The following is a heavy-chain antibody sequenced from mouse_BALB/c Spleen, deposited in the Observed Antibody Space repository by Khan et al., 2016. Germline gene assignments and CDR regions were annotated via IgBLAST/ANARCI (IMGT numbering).Heavy chain of an antibody. D-gene: IGHD1-1*01. CDR3: ASSTRTFYAMDY. Sequence: EVQLQESGPELMKPGASVKISCTASGYSFTSYYMHWVRQSHGKSLEWIGYIDPVNGGTSYNQNFKGKATMTVDKSYSTAYMHLSSLTSEDSAVXYCASSTRTFYAMDYWGQGTSVTVSS. V-gene: IGHV1S135*01. CDR1: GYSFTSYY. J-gene: IGHJ4*01. CDR2: IDPVNGGT.